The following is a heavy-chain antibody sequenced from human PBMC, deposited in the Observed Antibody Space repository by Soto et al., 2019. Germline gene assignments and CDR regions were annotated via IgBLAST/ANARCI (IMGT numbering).Heavy chain of an antibody. J-gene: IGHJ3*02. CDR1: GFTFRDFC. CDR3: LRERAPLDSFDI. CDR2: IWPNGINK. D-gene: IGHD3-9*01. Sequence: PGGTLRLSCAASGFTFRDFCMPWVRQAPGKGLEWVTVIWPNGINKYYRDSVRGRFSFSRDNSKNMLYLQMNNLRADDTALYYCLRERAPLDSFDIWGQGTMVTVSS. V-gene: IGHV3-33*01.